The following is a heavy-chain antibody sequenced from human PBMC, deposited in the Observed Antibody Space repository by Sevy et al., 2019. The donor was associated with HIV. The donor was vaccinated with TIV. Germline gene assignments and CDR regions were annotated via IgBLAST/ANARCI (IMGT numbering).Heavy chain of an antibody. D-gene: IGHD1-1*01. CDR2: IYTSGST. CDR1: GGSISSYY. Sequence: SETLSLTCTVSGGSISSYYWSWIRQSAGKGLEWSGRIYTSGSTDYNPSLKSRVTMSVDTSKNQFSLKLSSVTAADTAVYYCARASGGTNFDYWGQGTLVTVSS. V-gene: IGHV4-4*07. J-gene: IGHJ4*02. CDR3: ARASGGTNFDY.